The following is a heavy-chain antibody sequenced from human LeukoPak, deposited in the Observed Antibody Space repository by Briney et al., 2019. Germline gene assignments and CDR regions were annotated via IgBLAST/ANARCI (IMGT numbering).Heavy chain of an antibody. CDR3: ARDLNYYATDY. Sequence: GGSLRLSGAASGFSFSNYWMTWVRQAPGKGLEWVANIGKDGTGYHYEDSVKVRFTISRDNAKKSLYLQMNRLRADDTAVYYCARDLNYYATDYWGQGTLVTVSS. D-gene: IGHD1-7*01. CDR1: GFSFSNYW. CDR2: IGKDGTGY. V-gene: IGHV3-7*01. J-gene: IGHJ4*02.